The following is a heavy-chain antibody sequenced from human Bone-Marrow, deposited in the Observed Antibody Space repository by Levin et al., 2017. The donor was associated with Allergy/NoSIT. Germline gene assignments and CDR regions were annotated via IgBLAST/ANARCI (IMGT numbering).Heavy chain of an antibody. Sequence: SETLSLTCTVSGGSISSSSYYWGWIRQPPGKGLEWIGTIYYRGNTYYNPSLRSRVTISLDTSKNQFSLKLSSVTAADPAVYYCARLTAAAPTSPFDPWGQGTLVTVSS. J-gene: IGHJ5*02. D-gene: IGHD6-13*01. CDR1: GGSISSSSYY. CDR3: ARLTAAAPTSPFDP. CDR2: IYYRGNT. V-gene: IGHV4-39*01.